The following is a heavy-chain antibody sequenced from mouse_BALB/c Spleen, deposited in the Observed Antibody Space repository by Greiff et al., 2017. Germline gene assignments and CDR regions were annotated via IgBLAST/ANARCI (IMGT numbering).Heavy chain of an antibody. D-gene: IGHD2-3*01. J-gene: IGHJ3*01. CDR3: ARDDGLAY. CDR2: IWAGGST. Sequence: QVQLKESGPGLVAPSQSLSITCTVSGFSLTSYGVHWVRQPPGKGLEWLGVIWAGGSTNYNSALMSRLSISKDNSKSQVFLKMNSLQTDDTAMYYCARDDGLAYWGQGTLVTVSA. V-gene: IGHV2-9*02. CDR1: GFSLTSYG.